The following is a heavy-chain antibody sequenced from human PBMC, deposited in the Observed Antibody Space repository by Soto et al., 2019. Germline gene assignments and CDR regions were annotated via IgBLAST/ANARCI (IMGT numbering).Heavy chain of an antibody. Sequence: ASVKVSCKASGYTFTSYGISWVRQAPGQGLEWMGWISAYNGNTNYAQKLQGRVTMTTDTSTSTAYMELRSLRFDDTAVYYCARDRAAYYDFWSGYWPNYGMDVWGQGTTVTVSS. J-gene: IGHJ6*02. CDR2: ISAYNGNT. CDR1: GYTFTSYG. CDR3: ARDRAAYYDFWSGYWPNYGMDV. D-gene: IGHD3-3*01. V-gene: IGHV1-18*01.